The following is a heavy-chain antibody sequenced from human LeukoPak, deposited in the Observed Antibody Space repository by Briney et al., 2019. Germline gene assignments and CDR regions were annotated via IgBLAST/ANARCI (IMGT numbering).Heavy chain of an antibody. V-gene: IGHV3-21*01. CDR1: GFTFSSYS. Sequence: GGSLRLSCAASGFTFSSYSMNWVRQAPGKGLEWVSSISSSSSYIYYADSVKGRFTISRDNAKNSLYLQMNSLRAEDTAVYYCASIAAGTDYFGYWGQGTLVTVSS. D-gene: IGHD6-13*01. CDR3: ASIAAGTDYFGY. CDR2: ISSSSSYI. J-gene: IGHJ4*02.